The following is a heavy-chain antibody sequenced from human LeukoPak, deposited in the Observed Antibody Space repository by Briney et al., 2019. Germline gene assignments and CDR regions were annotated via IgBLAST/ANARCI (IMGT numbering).Heavy chain of an antibody. CDR2: INPSGGST. Sequence: ASVKVSCKASGGTFSSYAISWARQAPGQGLEWMGIINPSGGSTSYAQKFQGRVTMTRDTSTSTVYMELSSLRSEDTAVYYCARDPPYYYDSSGYPFDYWGQGTLVTVSS. D-gene: IGHD3-22*01. CDR3: ARDPPYYYDSSGYPFDY. CDR1: GGTFSSYA. J-gene: IGHJ4*02. V-gene: IGHV1-46*01.